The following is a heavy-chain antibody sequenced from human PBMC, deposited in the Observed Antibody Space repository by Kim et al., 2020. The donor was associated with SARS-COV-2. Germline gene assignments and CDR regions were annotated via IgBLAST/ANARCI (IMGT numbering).Heavy chain of an antibody. Sequence: GTTSPHAPLTRRVTISVDTSGNQLSLKLSSVTVADTAVYYCAKGGWSLDVWGQGILVTVSS. J-gene: IGHJ4*02. CDR3: AKGGWSLDV. V-gene: IGHV4-61*02. CDR2: GTT. D-gene: IGHD3-3*01.